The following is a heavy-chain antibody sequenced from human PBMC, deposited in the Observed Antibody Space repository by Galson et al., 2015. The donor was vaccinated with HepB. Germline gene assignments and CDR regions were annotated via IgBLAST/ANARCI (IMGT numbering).Heavy chain of an antibody. V-gene: IGHV3-30*18. CDR2: ISYDGTNK. CDR1: GYTFSTCG. Sequence: SLRLSCAASGYTFSTCGIHWVRQAPGKGLEWLAAISYDGTNKYYADSVKGRFTISRDNSKNTLYLQMNSLRAEDTAVYYCAKRGSSGWDLDYWGQGTLVTVSS. J-gene: IGHJ4*02. D-gene: IGHD6-19*01. CDR3: AKRGSSGWDLDY.